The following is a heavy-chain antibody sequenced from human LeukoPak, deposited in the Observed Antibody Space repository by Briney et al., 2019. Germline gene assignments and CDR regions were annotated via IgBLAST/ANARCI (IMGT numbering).Heavy chain of an antibody. CDR1: GYTFTDYY. V-gene: IGHV1-2*02. Sequence: ASVKVSCKASGYTFTDYYMHWVRQAPGQGLEWMGWINPNSGDTNYAQKFQGRVTMTRDTTISTAYMDLSRLTSDDTAVYYCARDRGRISDYYGSGRSLYCYMDVWGKGTTVTVSS. CDR3: ARDRGRISDYYGSGRSLYCYMDV. D-gene: IGHD3-10*01. CDR2: INPNSGDT. J-gene: IGHJ6*03.